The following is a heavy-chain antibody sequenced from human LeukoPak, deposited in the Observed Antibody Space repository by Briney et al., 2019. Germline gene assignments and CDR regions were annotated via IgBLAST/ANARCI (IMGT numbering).Heavy chain of an antibody. CDR3: ARWSRNSLSDFDY. V-gene: IGHV1-18*01. CDR1: GYTFTNFG. D-gene: IGHD1-7*01. Sequence: GASVTVSFKASGYTFTNFGINWVRQAPGQGLAWMGWISAYNGNTNYPQNLQGRVTITTDTSTSTAYMELRSLRSDDAAVYYCARWSRNSLSDFDYWGQGTLVTVSS. CDR2: ISAYNGNT. J-gene: IGHJ4*02.